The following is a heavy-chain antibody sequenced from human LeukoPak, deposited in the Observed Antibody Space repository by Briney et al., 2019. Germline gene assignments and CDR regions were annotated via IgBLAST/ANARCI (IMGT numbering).Heavy chain of an antibody. J-gene: IGHJ5*02. CDR3: ATAPGYSGYDSLGNCFDP. CDR1: GYTLTELS. Sequence: GASVKVSCKVSGYTLTELSMHWVRQAPGKGLEWMGGFDPEDGETIYAQKFQGRVTMTEDTSTDTAYMELSSLRSEDTAVYYCATAPGYSGYDSLGNCFDPWGQGTLVTVSS. D-gene: IGHD5-12*01. V-gene: IGHV1-24*01. CDR2: FDPEDGET.